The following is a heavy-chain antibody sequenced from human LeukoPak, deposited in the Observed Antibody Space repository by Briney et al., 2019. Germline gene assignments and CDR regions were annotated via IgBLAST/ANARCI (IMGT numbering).Heavy chain of an antibody. CDR1: GGSISSSSYY. Sequence: ASETLSLTCIVSGGSISSSSYYWGWIRQAPGKGLEWIGSIYYSGSTYYNPSLKSRVTISVDTSKNQFSLKLSSVTAADTAVYYCTYSFDYWGQGTLVTVSS. J-gene: IGHJ4*02. D-gene: IGHD2-21*01. V-gene: IGHV4-39*01. CDR3: TYSFDY. CDR2: IYYSGST.